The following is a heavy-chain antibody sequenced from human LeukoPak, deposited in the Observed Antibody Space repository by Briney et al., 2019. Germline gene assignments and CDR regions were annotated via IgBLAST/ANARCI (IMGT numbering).Heavy chain of an antibody. V-gene: IGHV1-69*13. CDR2: IIPIFGTA. CDR1: GGTFSSYA. CDR3: ASSKQLELGRMDV. D-gene: IGHD1-1*01. Sequence: SVKVSCKASGGTFSSYAISWVRQAPGQGLEWVGGIIPIFGTANYAQKFQGRVTITADESTSTTYMELSSLRSEDTAVYYCASSKQLELGRMDVWGQGTTVTVSS. J-gene: IGHJ6*02.